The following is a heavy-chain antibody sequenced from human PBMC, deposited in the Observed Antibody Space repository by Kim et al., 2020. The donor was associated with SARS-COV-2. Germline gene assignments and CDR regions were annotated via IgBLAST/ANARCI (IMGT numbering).Heavy chain of an antibody. CDR2: IYYSGST. J-gene: IGHJ4*02. CDR1: GGSISSYY. Sequence: SETLSLTCTVSGGSISSYYWSWIRQPPGKGLEWIGYIYYSGSTNYNPSLKSRVTISVDTSKNQFSLKLSSVTAADTAVYYCARDAGGVDYWGQGTLVTVSS. D-gene: IGHD2-8*02. V-gene: IGHV4-59*13. CDR3: ARDAGGVDY.